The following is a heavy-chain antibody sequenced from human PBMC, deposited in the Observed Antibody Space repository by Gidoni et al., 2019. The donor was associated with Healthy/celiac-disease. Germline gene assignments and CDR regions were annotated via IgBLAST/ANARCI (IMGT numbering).Heavy chain of an antibody. D-gene: IGHD2-2*01. Sequence: QVQLQESGPGLVKPSQTLSLTCTLSGVAISVGGYYWCWIRQHPGKGLEWIGYIYYSGSNYYNPSLKSRVTISEDTSKNQFSLKLSSVTAADTAVYYCARVHIVVVPAAKRNYYYYGMDVWGQGTTVTVSS. V-gene: IGHV4-31*03. CDR1: GVAISVGGYY. J-gene: IGHJ6*02. CDR2: IYYSGSN. CDR3: ARVHIVVVPAAKRNYYYYGMDV.